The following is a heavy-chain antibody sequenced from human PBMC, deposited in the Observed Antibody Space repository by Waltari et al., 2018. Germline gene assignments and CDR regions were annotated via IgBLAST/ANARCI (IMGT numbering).Heavy chain of an antibody. D-gene: IGHD1-1*01. CDR1: GGSISSSSYY. CDR2: IDYSGST. Sequence: QLQLQESGPGLVKPSETLSLTCTVSGGSISSSSYYWGWIRQPPGKGLEWIGSIDYSGSTYYNPSLKSRVTISVDTSKNQFSLKLSSVTAADTAVYYCARAATGYNYYYYGMDVWGQGTTVTVSS. J-gene: IGHJ6*02. V-gene: IGHV4-39*07. CDR3: ARAATGYNYYYYGMDV.